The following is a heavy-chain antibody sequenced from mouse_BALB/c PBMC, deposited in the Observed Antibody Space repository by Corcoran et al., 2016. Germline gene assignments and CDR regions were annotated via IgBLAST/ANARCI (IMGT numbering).Heavy chain of an antibody. V-gene: IGHV10-1*02. Sequence: EVQVVESGGDLVKPGGSLRLSCAASGFTFSNAWMSWVRQAPGKGLEWVGRIKSKKDGGTTDYAAPVKGRFTISRDDSKNTLYLQMNSLKTEDTAVYYCISRIRVGASPFDYWGQGTLVTVSS. J-gene: IGHJ4*01. CDR1: GFTFSNAW. D-gene: IGHD1-3*01. CDR2: IKSKKDGGTT. CDR3: ISRIRVGASPFDY.